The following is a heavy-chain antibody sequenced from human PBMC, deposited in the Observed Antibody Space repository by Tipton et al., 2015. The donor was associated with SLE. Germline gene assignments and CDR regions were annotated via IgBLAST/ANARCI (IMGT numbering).Heavy chain of an antibody. J-gene: IGHJ3*02. D-gene: IGHD1-26*01. CDR3: ARTLGAIAHTVYDAFDI. V-gene: IGHV4-59*11. CDR1: GGSITNHY. CDR2: IHYSGTT. Sequence: TLSLTCTVSGGSITNHYWNWIRQPPGKGLEWIGYIHYSGTTHDNPSLKSRVTMSVDMSKNQFSLRLNSVTAADTAVYYCARTLGAIAHTVYDAFDIWGPGSLVTVSS.